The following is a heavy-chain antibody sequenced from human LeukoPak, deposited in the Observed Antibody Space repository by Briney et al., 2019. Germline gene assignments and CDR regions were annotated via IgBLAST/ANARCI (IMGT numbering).Heavy chain of an antibody. V-gene: IGHV1-69*04. CDR2: IIPILGIA. CDR1: GGTFSSYA. CDR3: ARDQLGGWWSRRGGWFDP. J-gene: IGHJ5*02. Sequence: SVKVSCKASGGTFSSYAISWVRQAPGQGLEWMGRIIPILGIANYAQKFQGRVTITADKSTSTAYMELSSLRSEDTAVYYCARDQLGGWWSRRGGWFDPWGQGTLVTVSS. D-gene: IGHD2-15*01.